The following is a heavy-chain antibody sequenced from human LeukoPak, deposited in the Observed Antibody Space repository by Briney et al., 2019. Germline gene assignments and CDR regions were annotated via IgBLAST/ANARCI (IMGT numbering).Heavy chain of an antibody. Sequence: GGSLRLSCAASGFTFSSYGMHWVRQAPGKGLEWVAVISYDGSNKYYADSVKGRFTISRDNSKNTLYLQMNSLRAEDTAVYYCAKEARVVPWFVTTRGRGQGTLVTVSS. CDR1: GFTFSSYG. D-gene: IGHD3-10*01. J-gene: IGHJ4*02. CDR2: ISYDGSNK. CDR3: AKEARVVPWFVTTRG. V-gene: IGHV3-30*18.